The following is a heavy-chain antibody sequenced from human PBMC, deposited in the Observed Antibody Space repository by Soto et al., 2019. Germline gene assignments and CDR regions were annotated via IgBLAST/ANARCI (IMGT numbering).Heavy chain of an antibody. D-gene: IGHD3-3*01. J-gene: IGHJ6*02. CDR2: ISYDGSNK. Sequence: GGSLRLSCAASGFTFSSYGMHWVRQAPGKGLGWVAVISYDGSNKYYADSVKGRFTISRDNSKNTLYLQMNSLRAEDTAVYYCAKDSVMAGGLETYYDFWSQYYYGMDVWGQGTTVTVSS. CDR1: GFTFSSYG. CDR3: AKDSVMAGGLETYYDFWSQYYYGMDV. V-gene: IGHV3-30*18.